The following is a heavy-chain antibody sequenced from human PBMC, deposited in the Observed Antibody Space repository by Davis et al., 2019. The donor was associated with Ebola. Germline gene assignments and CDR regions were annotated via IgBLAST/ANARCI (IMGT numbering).Heavy chain of an antibody. V-gene: IGHV3-23*01. CDR3: AKDYDVSGSNFYYYGMDV. Sequence: PGGSLRLSCVASGFTFDSYSMSWVRQAPGKGLEWVSGISGRDVGTDYADSVKGRFTISRDNSKNTLYLQMNSLRAEDTALYYCAKDYDVSGSNFYYYGMDVWGQGTTVIVSS. CDR1: GFTFDSYS. CDR2: ISGRDVGT. D-gene: IGHD3-10*01. J-gene: IGHJ6*02.